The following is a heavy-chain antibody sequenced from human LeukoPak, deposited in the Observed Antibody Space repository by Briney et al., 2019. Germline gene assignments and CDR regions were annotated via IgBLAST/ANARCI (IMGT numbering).Heavy chain of an antibody. CDR1: QFPFSEYD. CDR3: ARGSSGRYFAFIDY. CDR2: INQDASEK. V-gene: IGHV3-7*01. Sequence: PGGSLRLSCAVSQFPFSEYDMTWVRQAPGKGLEWVASINQDASEKYYVDSVKGRFTISRDNAKNSLYLQMNSLRVEDTAVYYCARGSSGRYFAFIDYWGQGILVTVSS. D-gene: IGHD1-26*01. J-gene: IGHJ4*02.